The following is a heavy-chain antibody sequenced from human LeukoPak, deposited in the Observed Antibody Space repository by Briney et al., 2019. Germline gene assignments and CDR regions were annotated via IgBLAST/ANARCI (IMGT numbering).Heavy chain of an antibody. D-gene: IGHD1-26*01. CDR1: GFTFSSYE. J-gene: IGHJ5*02. V-gene: IGHV3-48*03. CDR2: ISSSGSTI. CDR3: ARGVVAEELRDWFDP. Sequence: PGGSLRLSCAASGFTFSSYEMNWVRQAPGKGLEWVSYISSSGSTIYYADSVKGRFTISRDNAKNSLYLQMNSLRAEDTAVYYCARGVVAEELRDWFDPWGQGTLVTVSS.